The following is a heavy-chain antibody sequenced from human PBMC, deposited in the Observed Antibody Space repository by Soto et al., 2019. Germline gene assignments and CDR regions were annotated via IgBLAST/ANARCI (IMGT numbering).Heavy chain of an antibody. CDR2: ISSRSSYI. CDR1: GFTFTGSS. CDR3: AKTGGSVSTLYYFDY. J-gene: IGHJ4*02. V-gene: IGHV3-21*06. Sequence: GGSLILSCAASGFTFTGSSISWVRQAPGKGLEWVSSISSRSSYIYYADSVKGRFTISRDNAKNSVYLQMDSLRAEDTAVYYCAKTGGSVSTLYYFDYWGQGTPVTVSS. D-gene: IGHD3-10*01.